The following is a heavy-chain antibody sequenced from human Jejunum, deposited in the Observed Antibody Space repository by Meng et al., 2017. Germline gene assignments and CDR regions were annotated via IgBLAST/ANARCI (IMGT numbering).Heavy chain of an antibody. Sequence: QVELQESGPGLVKPSQTLSLTCTVSGASISGGYYWSWVRQSPGRGLEWIGHIYYSGGTSYCPSFKSRTTISVDTSKNQFSLKLSSVTAADTAVYYCARALGGGFYSYYFDSWGQGTLVTVSS. V-gene: IGHV4-31*03. CDR3: ARALGGGFYSYYFDS. CDR2: IYYSGGT. J-gene: IGHJ4*02. D-gene: IGHD2-15*01. CDR1: GASISGGYY.